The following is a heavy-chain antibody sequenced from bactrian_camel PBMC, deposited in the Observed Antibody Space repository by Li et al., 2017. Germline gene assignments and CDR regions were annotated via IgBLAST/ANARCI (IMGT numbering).Heavy chain of an antibody. V-gene: IGHV3S68*01. CDR3: TARYEFGLGACRGVGGLGF. CDR1: GFAYSKYC. Sequence: HVQLVESGGDSVHAGGSLRLSCEASGFAYSKYCMGWLRQAPGKEREGVAMIGLDGSPKYADFVQGRFTISKDNRKNILYLQMNSLTPGDTAMYYCTARYEFGLGACRGVGGLGFWGQGTQVTVS. D-gene: IGHD1*01. J-gene: IGHJ6*01. CDR2: MIGLDGSP.